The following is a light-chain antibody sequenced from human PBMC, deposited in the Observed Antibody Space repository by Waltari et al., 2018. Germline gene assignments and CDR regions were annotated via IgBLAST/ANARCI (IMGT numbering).Light chain of an antibody. V-gene: IGKV1-33*01. Sequence: DIQLTQSPRSLPASIGDRVTITCHASHDIGNFLNWLQHKPGQAPRVLIYHASDLEAGVPSRFSGSRSGTEFTLTISSLEPEDVATYSCQHYDTFPFTFGGGTKVEI. CDR3: QHYDTFPFT. J-gene: IGKJ4*01. CDR2: HAS. CDR1: HDIGNF.